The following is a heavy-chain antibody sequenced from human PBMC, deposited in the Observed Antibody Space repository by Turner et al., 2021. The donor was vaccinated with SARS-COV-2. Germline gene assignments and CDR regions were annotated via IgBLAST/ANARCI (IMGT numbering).Heavy chain of an antibody. CDR1: GFTFSSYA. V-gene: IGHV3-30-3*01. CDR3: ARDLGYPFGGTDV. J-gene: IGHJ6*02. Sequence: QVQLVESGGGVVQPGRSLRLSCAASGFTFSSYAMHWVRQAPGKWLEWVAIISYDGSNENYADSVKGRFTISRDNSKNTLYLQMNSLRAEDTAVYYCARDLGYPFGGTDVWGQGTTVTVSS. D-gene: IGHD3-16*01. CDR2: ISYDGSNE.